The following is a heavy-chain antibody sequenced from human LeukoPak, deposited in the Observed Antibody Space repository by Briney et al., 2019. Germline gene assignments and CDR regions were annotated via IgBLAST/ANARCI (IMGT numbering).Heavy chain of an antibody. Sequence: GESLKISCKGSGYSFTNNWIGWVRQMPGKGLDWMGITYPGDSNTRYSPSFQGQVTISADKSISSAYLQWSSLKASDTAMYYCVRSPACSSGTCYPNWFDPWGQGTLVTVSS. J-gene: IGHJ5*02. V-gene: IGHV5-51*01. CDR1: GYSFTNNW. CDR3: VRSPACSSGTCYPNWFDP. D-gene: IGHD2-15*01. CDR2: TYPGDSNT.